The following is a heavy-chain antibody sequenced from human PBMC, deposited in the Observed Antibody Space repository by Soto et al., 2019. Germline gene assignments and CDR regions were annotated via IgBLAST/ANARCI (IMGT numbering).Heavy chain of an antibody. V-gene: IGHV3-53*01. D-gene: IGHD1-26*01. CDR1: GFTVTSNY. CDR2: MYSGGSR. J-gene: IGHJ3*01. CDR3: ARSTRVQRLLFDF. Sequence: EVQLVDSGGDLIHPGGSLRLSCVASGFTVTSNYMNWVRQAPGKGLEWVSVMYSGGSRYYTDSVKGRFTVSRDNSKNTVYLQMNDLRVEDTAIYYCARSTRVQRLLFDFWGRGTVVTVSS.